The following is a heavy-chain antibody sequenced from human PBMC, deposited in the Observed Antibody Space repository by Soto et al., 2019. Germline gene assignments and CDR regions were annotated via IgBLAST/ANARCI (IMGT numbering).Heavy chain of an antibody. J-gene: IGHJ4*02. CDR3: AKDSYSNLDY. Sequence: GGSLRLSCAASGFTFSSYGMHWVRQAPGKGLEWVAVISYDGSNKYYADSVKGRFTISRDNSKNTLYLQMNSLRAEDTAVYYCAKDSYSNLDYWGQGTLVTVSS. CDR2: ISYDGSNK. CDR1: GFTFSSYG. V-gene: IGHV3-30*18. D-gene: IGHD4-4*01.